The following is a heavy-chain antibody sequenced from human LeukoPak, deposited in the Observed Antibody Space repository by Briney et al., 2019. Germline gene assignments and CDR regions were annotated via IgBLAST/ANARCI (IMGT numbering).Heavy chain of an antibody. Sequence: GGSLRLSCAASGVTFSSYGMHWVRQAPGKGLEWVALISSDGNANLYGDSVKGRFTISRDDSKSTLYLQMNSLRAEDTAVYYCTTKVIRGNSGDDYDDWGQGTLVTVSS. CDR1: GVTFSSYG. CDR2: ISSDGNAN. D-gene: IGHD5-12*01. CDR3: TTKVIRGNSGDDYDD. J-gene: IGHJ4*02. V-gene: IGHV3-30*03.